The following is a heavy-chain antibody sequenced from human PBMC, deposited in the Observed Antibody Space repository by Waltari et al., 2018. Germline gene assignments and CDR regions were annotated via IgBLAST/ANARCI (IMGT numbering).Heavy chain of an antibody. V-gene: IGHV4-30-4*08. J-gene: IGHJ5*02. CDR1: GVSISSGDDH. CDR2: VYYSGST. CDR3: ARADYYYDKNWFDP. Sequence: QVQLQASGPGLVKPSQTLSLTCTVSGVSISSGDDHWNWIRQPPGKGLEWTGYVYYSGSTYYNPALKIRLTISVDTSKNQFYLHLNSVTAADTAVYYCARADYYYDKNWFDPWGQGTPVTVSS. D-gene: IGHD3-22*01.